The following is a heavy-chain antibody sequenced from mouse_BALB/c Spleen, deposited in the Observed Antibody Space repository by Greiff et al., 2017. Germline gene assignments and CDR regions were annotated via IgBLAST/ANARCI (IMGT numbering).Heavy chain of an antibody. J-gene: IGHJ4*01. D-gene: IGHD2-12*01. Sequence: VHVKQSGAELVKPGASVKLSCTASGFNIKDTYMHWVKQRPEQGLEWIGRIDPANGNTKYDPKFQGKATITADTSSNTAYLQLSSLTSEDTAVYYCARYLYDPYAMDYWGQGTSVTVSS. V-gene: IGHV14-3*02. CDR3: ARYLYDPYAMDY. CDR1: GFNIKDTY. CDR2: IDPANGNT.